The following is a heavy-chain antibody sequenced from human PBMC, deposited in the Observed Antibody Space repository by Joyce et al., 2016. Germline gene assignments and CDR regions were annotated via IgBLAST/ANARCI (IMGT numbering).Heavy chain of an antibody. D-gene: IGHD6-19*01. CDR3: AKGTSGWYFYFDC. V-gene: IGHV3-9*01. CDR1: GFSFDDYA. Sequence: EVQLVESGGGLVQPGRSLRLSCEASGFSFDDYAMHWVRQAPGKGLEWVSGISWNGNSVGYADSVKGRFTISRDNAKNSLYLQMNSLRAEDTALYYCAKGTSGWYFYFDCWGQGTLVTVSS. CDR2: ISWNGNSV. J-gene: IGHJ4*02.